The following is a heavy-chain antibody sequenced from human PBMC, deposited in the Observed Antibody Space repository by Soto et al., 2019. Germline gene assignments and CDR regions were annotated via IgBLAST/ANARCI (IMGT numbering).Heavy chain of an antibody. CDR2: INAGNGNT. Sequence: GASVKVSCKASGYTFTSYSMHWVRQAHGQRLEWMGWINAGNGNTKYSQKFQGRVTITRDTSASTAYMELSSLRSEDTAVYYCARDQWGRREAYGDYAGYYYYCMDVWGKGITVTVSS. J-gene: IGHJ6*03. D-gene: IGHD4-17*01. CDR1: GYTFTSYS. CDR3: ARDQWGRREAYGDYAGYYYYCMDV. V-gene: IGHV1-3*01.